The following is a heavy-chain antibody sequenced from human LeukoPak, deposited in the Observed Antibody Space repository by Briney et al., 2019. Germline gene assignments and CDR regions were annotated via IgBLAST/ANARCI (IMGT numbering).Heavy chain of an antibody. J-gene: IGHJ6*02. V-gene: IGHV1-69*04. CDR3: VRGPGSSWYTPSTTWYYGMDV. D-gene: IGHD6-13*01. CDR1: GGTFSSYA. CDR2: IIPILGIA. Sequence: RASVKVSCKASGGTFSSYAISWVRQAPGQGLEWMGRIIPILGIANYAQKFQGRVTITADKSTSTAYMELSSLRSEDTAVYYCVRGPGSSWYTPSTTWYYGMDVWGQGTTVTVSS.